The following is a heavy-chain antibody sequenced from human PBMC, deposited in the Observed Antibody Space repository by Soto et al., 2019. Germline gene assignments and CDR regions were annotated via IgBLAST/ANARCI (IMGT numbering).Heavy chain of an antibody. V-gene: IGHV3-9*01. J-gene: IGHJ4*02. CDR1: GFTFDDYA. Sequence: PGGSLKLSCAASGFTFDDYAMHWVRQAPGKGLEWVSGISWNSGSIGYADSVKGRFTISRDNAKNSLYLQMNSLRAEDTALYYCAKRRDGSPAAPLDYWGQGTLVTAPQ. CDR2: ISWNSGSI. CDR3: AKRRDGSPAAPLDY. D-gene: IGHD2-15*01.